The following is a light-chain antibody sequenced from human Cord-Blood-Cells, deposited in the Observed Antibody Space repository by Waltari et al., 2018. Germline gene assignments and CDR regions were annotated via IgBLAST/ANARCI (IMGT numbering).Light chain of an antibody. J-gene: IGLJ3*02. V-gene: IGLV8-61*01. Sequence: QTVVTQEPSFSVSPGVTVTLTCGLSSGSVSTSYYPSWYQQTPGQAPRTLIYSTNTRSSGVPDRFSGSILGNKAALTITGAQADDESDYYWVLYMGSGISVFGGGTKLTVL. CDR2: STN. CDR1: SGSVSTSYY. CDR3: VLYMGSGISV.